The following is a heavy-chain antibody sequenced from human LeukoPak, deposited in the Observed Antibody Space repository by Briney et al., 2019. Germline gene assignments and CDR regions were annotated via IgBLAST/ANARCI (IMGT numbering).Heavy chain of an antibody. V-gene: IGHV3-64*01. CDR3: ARGYCSSTSCYFLNWFDP. D-gene: IGHD2-2*01. CDR1: GFTFSSYA. J-gene: IGHJ5*02. Sequence: GGSLRLSCAASGFTFSSYAMRWVRQAPGKGLEYVSAISSNGGSTYYANSVKGRFTISRDNSKNTLYLQMGSLRAEDMAVYYCARGYCSSTSCYFLNWFDPWGQGTLVTVSS. CDR2: ISSNGGST.